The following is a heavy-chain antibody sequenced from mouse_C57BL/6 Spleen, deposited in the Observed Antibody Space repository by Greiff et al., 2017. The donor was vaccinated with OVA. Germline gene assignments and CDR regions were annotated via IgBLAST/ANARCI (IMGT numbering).Heavy chain of an antibody. Sequence: VQLKESGPELVKPGASVKISCKASGYSFTGYYMNWVKQSPEKSLEWIGEINPSTGGTTYNQKFKAKATLTVDKSSSTAYMQLKSLTSEDSAVYYGARVGYYYWGQGTTLTVSS. J-gene: IGHJ2*01. CDR2: INPSTGGT. CDR3: ARVGYYY. CDR1: GYSFTGYY. V-gene: IGHV1-42*01.